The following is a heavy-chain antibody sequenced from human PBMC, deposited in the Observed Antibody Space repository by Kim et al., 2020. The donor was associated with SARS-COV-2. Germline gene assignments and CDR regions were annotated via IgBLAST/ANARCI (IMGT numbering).Heavy chain of an antibody. CDR2: IYSGGST. J-gene: IGHJ4*02. V-gene: IGHV3-53*04. CDR1: GFTVSSNY. Sequence: GGSLRLSCAASGFTVSSNYMSWVRQAPGKGLEWVSVIYSGGSTYYADSVKGRFTISRHNSKNTLYLQMNSLRAEDTAVYYCARALVGSGSSHFDYWGQGTLVTVSS. CDR3: ARALVGSGSSHFDY. D-gene: IGHD3-10*01.